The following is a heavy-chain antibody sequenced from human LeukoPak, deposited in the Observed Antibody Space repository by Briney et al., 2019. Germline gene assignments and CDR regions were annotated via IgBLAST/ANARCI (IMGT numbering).Heavy chain of an antibody. CDR2: ISSSGSTI. CDR3: ARERTAADGSYFLGWFDP. Sequence: GGSLRLSCAASGFTFSSYEMNWVRQAPGKGLEWVSYISSSGSTIYYADSVKGRFTISRDNAKNSLYLQMNSLRAEDTAVYYCARERTAADGSYFLGWFDPWGQGTLVTVSS. J-gene: IGHJ5*02. D-gene: IGHD6-13*01. CDR1: GFTFSSYE. V-gene: IGHV3-48*03.